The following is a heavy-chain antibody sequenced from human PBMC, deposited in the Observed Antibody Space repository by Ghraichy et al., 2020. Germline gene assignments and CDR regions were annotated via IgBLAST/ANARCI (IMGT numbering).Heavy chain of an antibody. J-gene: IGHJ6*03. CDR2: ISSSSSYI. Sequence: GGSLRLSCAASGFTFSSYSMNWVRQAPGKGLEWVSSISSSSSYIYYADSVKGRFTISRDNAKNSLYLQMNSLRAEDTAVYYCARLKYYYDSSRRQYYYYYYYMDVWGKGTTVTVSS. D-gene: IGHD3-22*01. V-gene: IGHV3-21*01. CDR1: GFTFSSYS. CDR3: ARLKYYYDSSRRQYYYYYYYMDV.